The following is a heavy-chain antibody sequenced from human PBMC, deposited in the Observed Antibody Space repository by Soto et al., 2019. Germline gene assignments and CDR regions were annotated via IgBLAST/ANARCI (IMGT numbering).Heavy chain of an antibody. J-gene: IGHJ6*02. Sequence: SVKVSCKASGGTFSSYAISWVRQAPGQGLEWMGGIIPIFGTANYAQKFQGRVTITADESTSTAHMELSSLRSEDTAVYYCARITMVRGVISYYYYGMDVWGQGTTVTVSS. V-gene: IGHV1-69*13. CDR1: GGTFSSYA. CDR2: IIPIFGTA. D-gene: IGHD3-10*01. CDR3: ARITMVRGVISYYYYGMDV.